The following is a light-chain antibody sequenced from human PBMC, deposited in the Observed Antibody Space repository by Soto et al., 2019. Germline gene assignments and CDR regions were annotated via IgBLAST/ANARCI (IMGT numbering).Light chain of an antibody. Sequence: IVMTQSPATLSVFTGGRASLSCRASQSVSNNLAWYQKKPGQAPRLLIYGASTRAAGISVRFSGSGSGTEFTLIISSLQSDDSAVYYCQQYHNAGSTFGQGTKVKI. V-gene: IGKV3-15*01. CDR3: QQYHNAGST. J-gene: IGKJ1*01. CDR1: QSVSNN. CDR2: GAS.